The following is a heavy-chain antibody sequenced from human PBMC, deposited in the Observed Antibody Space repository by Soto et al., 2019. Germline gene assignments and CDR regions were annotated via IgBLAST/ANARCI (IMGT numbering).Heavy chain of an antibody. Sequence: SETLSLTCAVYGGSFSGYYWSWIRQPPGKGLEWIGEINHSGSTNYNPSLKSRVTISVDTSKNQFSLKLSSVTAADTAVYYCARPYDGVTTSGWFDPWGQGTLVTVSS. V-gene: IGHV4-34*01. D-gene: IGHD4-17*01. J-gene: IGHJ5*02. CDR1: GGSFSGYY. CDR3: ARPYDGVTTSGWFDP. CDR2: INHSGST.